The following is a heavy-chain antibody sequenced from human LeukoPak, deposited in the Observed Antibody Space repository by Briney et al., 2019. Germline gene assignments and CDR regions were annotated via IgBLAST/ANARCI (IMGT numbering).Heavy chain of an antibody. CDR2: IIPIFGTA. V-gene: IGHV1-69*13. D-gene: IGHD3-9*01. CDR1: GGTFSSYA. J-gene: IGHJ4*02. CDR3: ASYDILTGSGDY. Sequence: SVKVSCKASGGTFSSYAISWVRQAPGQGLEWMGGIIPIFGTANYAQKFQGRVTITADESASTAYMELSSLRSEDTAVYYCASYDILTGSGDYWGQGTLVTVSS.